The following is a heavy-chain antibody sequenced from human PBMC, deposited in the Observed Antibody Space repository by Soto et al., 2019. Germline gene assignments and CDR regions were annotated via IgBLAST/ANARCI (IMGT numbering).Heavy chain of an antibody. CDR2: IIPIFGTA. CDR1: GGTFSSYP. V-gene: IGHV1-69*01. Sequence: QVQLVQSGAEVKKPGSSVKVSCKASGGTFSSYPISWVRQAPVQGLEWMGGIIPIFGTANYAQKFQGRVTITADESTSTAYMELSSLRSEDTAVYYCARTPYDSSGYYNYWGQGTLVTVSS. J-gene: IGHJ4*02. D-gene: IGHD3-22*01. CDR3: ARTPYDSSGYYNY.